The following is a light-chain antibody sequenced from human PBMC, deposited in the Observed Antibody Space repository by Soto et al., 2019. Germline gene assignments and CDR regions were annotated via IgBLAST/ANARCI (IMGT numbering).Light chain of an antibody. V-gene: IGKV1-5*03. J-gene: IGKJ4*01. CDR1: QSISTW. CDR3: QQYNTYPHT. CDR2: KAS. Sequence: DIQMTQSPSTLSASVGDRVTITCRASQSISTWLAWYQQKPGKAPKLLIYKASNLEDGVPSRFSGSGSGTEFTITISSLQPDDFATYYCQQYNTYPHTFGGGTTVEIK.